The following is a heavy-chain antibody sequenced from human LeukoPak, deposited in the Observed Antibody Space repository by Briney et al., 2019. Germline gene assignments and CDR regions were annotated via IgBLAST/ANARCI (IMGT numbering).Heavy chain of an antibody. D-gene: IGHD4/OR15-4a*01. CDR2: ISYSGST. Sequence: SETLSLTCTVSSDSISSSNYYWGWIRQPPGKGLEWIVSISYSGSTYYSPSLKSRVTISVDTSKNQFSLRLNSVTAADTAVYYCARGALGLDQGWFDPWGQGTLVTVSS. V-gene: IGHV4-39*01. CDR1: SDSISSSNYY. CDR3: ARGALGLDQGWFDP. J-gene: IGHJ5*02.